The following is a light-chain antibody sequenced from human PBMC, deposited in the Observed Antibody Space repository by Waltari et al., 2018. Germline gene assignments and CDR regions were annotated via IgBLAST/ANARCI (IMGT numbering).Light chain of an antibody. Sequence: QSVLTQPPSASGTPGQRVTISCYGTSTNPGNNVANWYPQVPGTAPKLLLYRNALRPSGVPDRFSASKSGTSASLAISGLQSEDEAEYYCASWDDSLNGHWVFGGGTMVTVL. CDR2: RNA. CDR1: STNPGNNV. J-gene: IGLJ3*02. CDR3: ASWDDSLNGHWV. V-gene: IGLV1-44*01.